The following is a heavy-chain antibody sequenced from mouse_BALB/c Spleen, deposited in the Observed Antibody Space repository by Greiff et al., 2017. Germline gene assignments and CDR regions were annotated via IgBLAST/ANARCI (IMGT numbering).Heavy chain of an antibody. V-gene: IGHV8-12*01. J-gene: IGHJ3*01. CDR1: GFPLSTSGMG. Sequence: QVTLKVSGPGILQPSQTLSLTCSFSGFPLSTSGMGVSWIRQPSGKGLEWLAHIYWDDDKRYNPSLKSRLTISKDTSRNQVFLKITSVDTADTATYYCARRDYDYDDAWFAYWGQGTLVTVSA. CDR2: IYWDDDK. D-gene: IGHD2-4*01. CDR3: ARRDYDYDDAWFAY.